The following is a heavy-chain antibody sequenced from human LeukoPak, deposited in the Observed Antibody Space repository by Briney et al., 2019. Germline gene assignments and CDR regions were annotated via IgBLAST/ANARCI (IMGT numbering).Heavy chain of an antibody. CDR1: GYTFTSYG. Sequence: GAPVKVSCKASGYTFTSYGIRWVRPAPGQGLEWMGWISAYNGNTNYAQKLQGRVTMTTDTSTSTAYMELRSLRSDDTAVYYCARLGFLGGLYYYYMDVWGKGTTVTVSS. CDR3: ARLGFLGGLYYYYMDV. J-gene: IGHJ6*03. CDR2: ISAYNGNT. V-gene: IGHV1-18*01. D-gene: IGHD3-3*01.